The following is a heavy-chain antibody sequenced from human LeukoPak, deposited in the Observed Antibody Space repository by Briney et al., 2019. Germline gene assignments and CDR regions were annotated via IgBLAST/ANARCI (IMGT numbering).Heavy chain of an antibody. CDR1: GFTFSSYA. Sequence: GGSLRLSCTTSGFTFSSYALSWVRQAPGKGLEWVSGINWSTGTIGYAESVKGRFTISRDNAKNSLYLQMNSLRAEDTALYYCAKDYNPTSPGYYYYSSGYSYGMDVWGQGTTVTVSS. J-gene: IGHJ6*02. V-gene: IGHV3-9*01. D-gene: IGHD3-22*01. CDR2: INWSTGTI. CDR3: AKDYNPTSPGYYYYSSGYSYGMDV.